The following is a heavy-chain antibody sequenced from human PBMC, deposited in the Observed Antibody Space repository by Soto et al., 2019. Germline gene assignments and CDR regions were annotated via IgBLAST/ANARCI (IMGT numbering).Heavy chain of an antibody. J-gene: IGHJ6*02. CDR2: ISAYNGNT. CDR1: GYTFTSYG. D-gene: IGHD3-3*01. V-gene: IGHV1-18*01. Sequence: ASVKVSCKASGYTFTSYGISWVRQAPGQGLEWMGWISAYNGNTNYAQKLQGRVTMTTDTSTSTAYMELRSLRSDDTAVYYCARDTYYDFWSGYYNGMDVWGQGTTVTVSS. CDR3: ARDTYYDFWSGYYNGMDV.